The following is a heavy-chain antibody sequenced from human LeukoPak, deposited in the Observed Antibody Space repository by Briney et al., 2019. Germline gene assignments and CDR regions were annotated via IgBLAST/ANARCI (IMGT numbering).Heavy chain of an antibody. Sequence: GGSLRLSCAASGFTFSSYAMHWVRQAPGKGLEWVAVISYDGSNKYYADSVKGRFTISRDNSKNTLYLQMNSLRAEGTAVYYCAKEVGHLGYFDYWGQGTLVTVSS. CDR1: GFTFSSYA. D-gene: IGHD1-26*01. J-gene: IGHJ4*02. V-gene: IGHV3-30-3*01. CDR2: ISYDGSNK. CDR3: AKEVGHLGYFDY.